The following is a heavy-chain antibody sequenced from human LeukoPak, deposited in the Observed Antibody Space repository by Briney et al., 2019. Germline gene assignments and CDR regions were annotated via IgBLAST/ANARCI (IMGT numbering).Heavy chain of an antibody. J-gene: IGHJ4*02. Sequence: PGGSLRLSCAASGFTFSSYAMSWVRQAPGKGLEWVSGISASGGTTYYADSVKGRFTISRDNSKNTLYLQMNSLRAEDTAVYYCAKGSHDYGDYEKIKWGQGTLVTVSS. D-gene: IGHD4-17*01. CDR2: ISASGGTT. CDR3: AKGSHDYGDYEKIK. V-gene: IGHV3-23*01. CDR1: GFTFSSYA.